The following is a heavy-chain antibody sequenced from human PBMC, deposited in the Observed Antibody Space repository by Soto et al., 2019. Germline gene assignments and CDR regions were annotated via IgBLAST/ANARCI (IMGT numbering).Heavy chain of an antibody. CDR1: GFTFSDYY. D-gene: IGHD3-10*01. J-gene: IGHJ6*02. V-gene: IGHV3-11*01. CDR3: ARAMVRGLDYYYAMDV. CDR2: ISGSGSTI. Sequence: GGSLRLSCAASGFTFSDYYMNWIRQAPGKGLEWVSYISGSGSTIYYGDSVKGRFTISRDNAKNSLYLQMNSLRADDTAVYYCARAMVRGLDYYYAMDVWGQGTTVTVPS.